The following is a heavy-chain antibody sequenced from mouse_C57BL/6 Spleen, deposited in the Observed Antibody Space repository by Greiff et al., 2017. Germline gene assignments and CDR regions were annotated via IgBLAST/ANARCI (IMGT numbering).Heavy chain of an antibody. J-gene: IGHJ2*01. CDR1: GYTFTSYW. CDR3: ARREIYSNFDY. D-gene: IGHD2-5*01. Sequence: QVQLQQPGAELVMPGASVKLSCKASGYTFTSYWMPWVKQRPGQGLEWIGEIDPSDSYTNYNQKFKGKSTLTVDKSSSTAYMQLSSLTSEESAVYYCARREIYSNFDYWGQGTTLTVSS. CDR2: IDPSDSYT. V-gene: IGHV1-69*01.